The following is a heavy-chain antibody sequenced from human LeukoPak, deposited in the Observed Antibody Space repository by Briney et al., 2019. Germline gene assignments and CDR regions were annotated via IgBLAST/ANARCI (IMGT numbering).Heavy chain of an antibody. D-gene: IGHD6-13*01. J-gene: IGHJ6*03. V-gene: IGHV3-7*01. CDR2: IKQDGSEK. CDR3: ARATGYIAAAGADYYYYYMDV. CDR1: GFTFSSYW. Sequence: GGSLRLSCAASGFTFSSYWMSWVRQAPGKGLEWVANIKQDGSEKYYVDSVKGRFTISRDNAKNSLYLQMNSLRAEDTAVYYRARATGYIAAAGADYYYYYMDVWGKGTTVTVSS.